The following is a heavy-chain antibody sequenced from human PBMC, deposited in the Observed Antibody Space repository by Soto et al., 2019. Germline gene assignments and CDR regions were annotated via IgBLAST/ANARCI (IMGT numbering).Heavy chain of an antibody. J-gene: IGHJ4*02. V-gene: IGHV1-8*02. CDR1: GYTFTSYG. D-gene: IGHD6-13*01. Sequence: ASVKVSCKASGYTFTSYGISWVRQAPRQGFEYLGWMNPNSGNTGYVKKFQGRVTMTRDTSMSTAYMELSSLRSEDTAVYYCARGIAPYYFDYWGQGTLVTVSS. CDR2: MNPNSGNT. CDR3: ARGIAPYYFDY.